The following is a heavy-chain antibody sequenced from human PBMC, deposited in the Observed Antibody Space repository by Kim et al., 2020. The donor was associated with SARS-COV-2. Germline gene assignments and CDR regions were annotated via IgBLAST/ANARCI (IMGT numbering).Heavy chain of an antibody. J-gene: IGHJ4*02. Sequence: GGSLRLSCAASGFTFSSCAMTWVRQAPGKGLEWVSVISGSGGSTYYADSVKGRFTISRDNSKNTLYLQMNSLRAEDTALYYCAKGLRGDYWGQGALVTVSS. CDR2: ISGSGGST. CDR3: AKGLRGDY. CDR1: GFTFSSCA. D-gene: IGHD3-10*01. V-gene: IGHV3-23*01.